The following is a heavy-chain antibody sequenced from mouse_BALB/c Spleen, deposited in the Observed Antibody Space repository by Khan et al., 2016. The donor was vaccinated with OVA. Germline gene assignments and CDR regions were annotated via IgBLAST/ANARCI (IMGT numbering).Heavy chain of an antibody. CDR3: ATHLTGSFAY. Sequence: EVELVESGGDLVKSGGSLKLSCAASGITFSPYSMSWVRQTPDKRLEWVATISSDGDYTYYPDSVKGRFNISRDNAKNTLYLQMSSLKSEDTAIYYCATHLTGSFAYWGQGTLVTVSA. J-gene: IGHJ3*01. D-gene: IGHD4-1*01. CDR1: GITFSPYS. CDR2: ISSDGDYT. V-gene: IGHV5-6*01.